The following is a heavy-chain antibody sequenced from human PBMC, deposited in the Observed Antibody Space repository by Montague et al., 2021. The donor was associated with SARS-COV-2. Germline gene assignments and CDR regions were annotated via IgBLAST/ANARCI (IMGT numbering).Heavy chain of an antibody. CDR3: ARENMTADAFDI. V-gene: IGHV4-59*02. CDR1: GASVGSSD. CDR2: VYIVGST. Sequence: SETLSLTCTVSGASVGSSDWCWIRQSPGKGLEWIGYVYIVGSTDYNPSLKSRATISIYTSKNQFSLKVRSVTAADTAVYYCARENMTADAFDIWGQGTMVTVSS. J-gene: IGHJ3*02.